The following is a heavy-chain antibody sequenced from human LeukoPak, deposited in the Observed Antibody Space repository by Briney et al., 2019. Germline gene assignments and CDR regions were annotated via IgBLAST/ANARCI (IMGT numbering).Heavy chain of an antibody. CDR2: INPSGGST. J-gene: IGHJ4*02. CDR3: ARAQGEEDTAMGQGY. V-gene: IGHV1-46*01. D-gene: IGHD5-18*01. Sequence: ASVKVSCKASGYTFTSYYMHWVRQAPGQGLEWMGIINPSGGSTSYAQKFQGRVTMTRDTSTSTVYMELSGLRSEDTAVYYCARAQGEEDTAMGQGYWGQGTLVTVSS. CDR1: GYTFTSYY.